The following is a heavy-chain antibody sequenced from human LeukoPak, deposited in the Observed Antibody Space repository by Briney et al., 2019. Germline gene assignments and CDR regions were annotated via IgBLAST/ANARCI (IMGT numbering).Heavy chain of an antibody. D-gene: IGHD3-10*01. CDR2: IYYSGST. CDR3: ARHQSFGGLNYFDP. Sequence: SETLSLTCTLSGGSISYHYWSWIRQPPGKGLEWIAYIYYSGSTSYNPSLKSRVTISVDTSKNQFSLKMRSVTAADTAVYYCARHQSFGGLNYFDPWGQGTLVTVSS. CDR1: GGSISYHY. J-gene: IGHJ5*02. V-gene: IGHV4-59*08.